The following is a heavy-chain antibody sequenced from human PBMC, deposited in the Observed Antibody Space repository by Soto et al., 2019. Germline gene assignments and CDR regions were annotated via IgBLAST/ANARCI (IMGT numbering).Heavy chain of an antibody. CDR2: INYRGST. CDR1: GDSISSGNYY. CDR3: ARVPPGSGTYFNYYYVMDV. D-gene: IGHD3-10*01. V-gene: IGHV4-30-4*01. Sequence: QVQLQESGPGLVKPSQTLSLSCTLSGDSISSGNYYWGWIRHSPGKGLEWIAYINYRGSTYWNHSLRGRITMSVDTWKNQFSLKLRSVTAADTAVYYCARVPPGSGTYFNYYYVMDVWGQGTTVTVSS. J-gene: IGHJ6*02.